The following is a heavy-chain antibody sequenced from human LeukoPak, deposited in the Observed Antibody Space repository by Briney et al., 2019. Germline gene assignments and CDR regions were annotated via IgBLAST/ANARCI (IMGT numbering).Heavy chain of an antibody. D-gene: IGHD3-3*01. Sequence: GGSLRLSCAASGFTFSSYSMNWVRQAPGKGLEWVSPISSSSSYIYYADSVKGRFTISRDNAKNSLYLQMNSLRAEDTAVYYCARDLRITIFGVVIHDDYWGQGTLVTVSS. J-gene: IGHJ4*02. CDR2: ISSSSSYI. CDR3: ARDLRITIFGVVIHDDY. CDR1: GFTFSSYS. V-gene: IGHV3-21*01.